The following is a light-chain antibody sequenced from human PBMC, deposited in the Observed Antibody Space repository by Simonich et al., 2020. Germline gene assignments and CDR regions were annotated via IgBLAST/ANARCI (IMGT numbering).Light chain of an antibody. Sequence: QAGLTQPPSVSKGLRQTATLTCTGNSNIVGNQGAAWLQQHQGHPPKLLSYRNNNRPSGISERFSVSRSGNTASLTITGLQPADEADYYCSAWDSSLSARWVFGGGTKLTVL. V-gene: IGLV10-54*02. J-gene: IGLJ3*02. CDR3: SAWDSSLSARWV. CDR1: SNIVGNQG. CDR2: RNN.